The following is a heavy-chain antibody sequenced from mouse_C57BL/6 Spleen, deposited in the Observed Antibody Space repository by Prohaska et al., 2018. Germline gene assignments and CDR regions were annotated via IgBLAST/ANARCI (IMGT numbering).Heavy chain of an antibody. Sequence: QVQLQQSGAELVRPGASVTLSCKASGYTFTDYEMHWVKQTPVHGLEWLGAIDPETGGTAYNQKFKGKAILTADKSSSTAYMELRSLTSEDSAVYYCTRGHYYGSSYWYFDVWGTGTTVTVSS. J-gene: IGHJ1*03. CDR1: GYTFTDYE. CDR3: TRGHYYGSSYWYFDV. V-gene: IGHV1-15*01. CDR2: IDPETGGT. D-gene: IGHD1-1*01.